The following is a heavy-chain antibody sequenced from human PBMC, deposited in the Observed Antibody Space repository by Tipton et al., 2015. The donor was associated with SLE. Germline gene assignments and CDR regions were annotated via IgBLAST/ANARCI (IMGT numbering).Heavy chain of an antibody. CDR2: ISDDGSNK. V-gene: IGHV3-30*04. D-gene: IGHD3-10*01. Sequence: SLRLSCAASGFTFSSYAMHWVRQAPGKGLEWVAVISDDGSNKYYADSVKGRFTISRDNSKNTLYLQMNSLRAEDTAVYYCARDLRGYGSGSYSPDYWGQGTLVTVSS. CDR3: ARDLRGYGSGSYSPDY. CDR1: GFTFSSYA. J-gene: IGHJ4*02.